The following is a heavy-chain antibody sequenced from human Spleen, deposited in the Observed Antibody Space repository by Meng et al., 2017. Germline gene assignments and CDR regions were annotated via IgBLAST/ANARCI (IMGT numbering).Heavy chain of an antibody. J-gene: IGHJ4*02. CDR3: ARVGRFDYGSGSYCLDY. Sequence: GGSLRLSCEASGFIFSMSAMSWVRQAPGKGLEWVTFISYHGSNKYYADPVKGRFTISRDNSKNTLYLQMNSLRAEDTAVYYCARVGRFDYGSGSYCLDYWGQGTLVTVSS. D-gene: IGHD3-10*01. CDR2: ISYHGSNK. V-gene: IGHV3-30*01. CDR1: GFIFSMSA.